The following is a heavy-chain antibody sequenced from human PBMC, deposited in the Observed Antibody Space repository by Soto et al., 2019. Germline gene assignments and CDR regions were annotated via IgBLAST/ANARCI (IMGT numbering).Heavy chain of an antibody. CDR1: GDTFASFG. J-gene: IGHJ4*02. Sequence: ASVKVSCKASGDTFASFGFSWVRQAPGQGLEWLGWISAYNGNTHYAQKVRDRVTLTTDTSTDTAYMELRSLTSDDTAVYYCARDQESITDRILQYWGQGTRVTVSS. V-gene: IGHV1-18*01. CDR2: ISAYNGNT. D-gene: IGHD3-10*01. CDR3: ARDQESITDRILQY.